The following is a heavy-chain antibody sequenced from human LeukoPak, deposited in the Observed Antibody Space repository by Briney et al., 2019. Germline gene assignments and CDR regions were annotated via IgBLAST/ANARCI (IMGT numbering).Heavy chain of an antibody. CDR3: ARETWAAGTRWFDP. Sequence: PSETLSLTCTVSGGSISSSSYYWSWIRQPAGKGLEWIGRISTSETTNYNPSLKSRVTISVDTSKNQFSLKLSSVTATDTAVYYCARETWAAGTRWFDPWGQGTLVTVSS. CDR1: GGSISSSSYY. D-gene: IGHD6-19*01. J-gene: IGHJ5*02. CDR2: ISTSETT. V-gene: IGHV4-61*02.